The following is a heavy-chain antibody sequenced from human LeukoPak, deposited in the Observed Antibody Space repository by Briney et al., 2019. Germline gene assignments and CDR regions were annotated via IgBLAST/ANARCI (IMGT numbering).Heavy chain of an antibody. CDR3: ARVAQYRSGWYGDYSYYYYMDV. D-gene: IGHD6-19*01. V-gene: IGHV1-69*01. CDR1: GGTFSSYA. CDR2: IIPIFGTA. Sequence: GASVKVSCKASGGTFSSYAISWVRQAPGQGLEWMGGIIPIFGTANYAQKFQGRVTITADESTSTAYMELSSLRSEDTAVYYCARVAQYRSGWYGDYSYYYYMDVWGKGTTVTVSS. J-gene: IGHJ6*03.